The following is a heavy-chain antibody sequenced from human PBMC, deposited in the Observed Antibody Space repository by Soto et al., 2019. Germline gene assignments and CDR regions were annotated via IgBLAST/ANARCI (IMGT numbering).Heavy chain of an antibody. Sequence: GGSLRLSCAASGFTFSDYYMSWIRQAPGKGLEWVSYISSSGNTIYYADSVKGRFTISRDNAKNSLYLQMNSLRAEDTAVYYCARIRDYGDYHDAFDIWGQGTMVTVSS. CDR3: ARIRDYGDYHDAFDI. CDR2: ISSSGNTI. J-gene: IGHJ3*02. V-gene: IGHV3-11*01. CDR1: GFTFSDYY. D-gene: IGHD4-17*01.